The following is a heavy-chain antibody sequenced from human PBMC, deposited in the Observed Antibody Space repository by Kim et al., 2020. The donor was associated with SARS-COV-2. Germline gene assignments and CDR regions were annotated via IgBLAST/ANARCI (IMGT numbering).Heavy chain of an antibody. D-gene: IGHD3-22*01. CDR1: GYTFTSYY. V-gene: IGHV1-46*01. J-gene: IGHJ6*02. Sequence: ASVKVSCKASGYTFTSYYMHWVRQAPGQGLEWMGIINPSGGSTSYAQKFQGRVTMTRDTSTSTVYMELSSLRSEDTAVYYCARDGLRDYYDSSGYYYPYYYYGMDVWGQGTTVTVSS. CDR3: ARDGLRDYYDSSGYYYPYYYYGMDV. CDR2: INPSGGST.